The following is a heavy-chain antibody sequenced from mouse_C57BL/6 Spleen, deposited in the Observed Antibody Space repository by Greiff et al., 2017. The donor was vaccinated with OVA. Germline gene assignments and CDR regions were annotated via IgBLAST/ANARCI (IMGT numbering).Heavy chain of an antibody. J-gene: IGHJ3*01. CDR2: IYPGGGYT. CDR3: ARGDGYDRGGFAY. CDR1: GSTFTNYW. V-gene: IGHV1-63*01. Sequence: QVQLQQSGAELVRPGTSVKMSCKASGSTFTNYWIGWAKQRPGHGLEWIGDIYPGGGYTNYNEKFKGKATLTADKSSSTAYMQFSSLTSEDSAIYYCARGDGYDRGGFAYWGQGTLVTVSA. D-gene: IGHD2-2*01.